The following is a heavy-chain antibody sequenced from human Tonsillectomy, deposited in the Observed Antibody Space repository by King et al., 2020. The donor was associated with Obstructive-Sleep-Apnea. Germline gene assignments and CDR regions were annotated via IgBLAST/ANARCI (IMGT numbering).Heavy chain of an antibody. V-gene: IGHV4-38-2*02. J-gene: IGHJ4*02. CDR2: IYHSGRT. CDR1: GYSISSGYY. CDR3: ARTAMVTDYFDY. Sequence: MQLQESGPGLVKPSETLSLTCTVSGYSISSGYYWGWIRQPPGKGLEWVGSIYHSGRTYYNPSLKSRVTISVDTSKNQFSLKLSSVTAADTAVYYCARTAMVTDYFDYWGQGTLFTVSS. D-gene: IGHD5-18*01.